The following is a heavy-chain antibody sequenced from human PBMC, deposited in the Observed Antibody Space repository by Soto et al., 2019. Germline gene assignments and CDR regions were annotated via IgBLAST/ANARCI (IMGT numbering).Heavy chain of an antibody. CDR3: ARGTVYGSGRYTIGY. Sequence: QVQLVESGGGVAQPGRSLRLSCAASGFSFTSYAMHWVRQAPGKGLEWVALISNDGSNKHFADSVKGRFTISRDTSKNALFLQLKSLRADDTAVYYCARGTVYGSGRYTIGYWGQGTLVTVSS. D-gene: IGHD3-10*01. V-gene: IGHV3-30-3*01. CDR2: ISNDGSNK. J-gene: IGHJ4*02. CDR1: GFSFTSYA.